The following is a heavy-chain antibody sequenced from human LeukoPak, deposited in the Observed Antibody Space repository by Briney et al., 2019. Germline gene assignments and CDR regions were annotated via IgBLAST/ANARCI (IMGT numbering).Heavy chain of an antibody. CDR2: ISYDGSNK. J-gene: IGHJ4*02. V-gene: IGHV3-30*03. Sequence: GRSLRLSCAASGFTFSSYGMHWVRQAPGKGLEWVAVISYDGSNKYYADSVKGRFTISRDNSKNTLYLQMNSLRAEDTAVYYCAREWGPAAMAHTLNWGQGTLVTVSS. CDR1: GFTFSSYG. D-gene: IGHD2-2*01. CDR3: AREWGPAAMAHTLN.